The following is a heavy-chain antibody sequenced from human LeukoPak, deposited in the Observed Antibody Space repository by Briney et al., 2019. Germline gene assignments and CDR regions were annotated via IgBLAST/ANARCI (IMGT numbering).Heavy chain of an antibody. CDR1: GGSLNSGDYY. Sequence: SETLSLTCTVSGGSLNSGDYYWRWLRQHPGKGLEWIGHIYSNGSTYYKPSLKSRITISVYTSKNQFSLKLSSVTAADTAVYYCARLSAYHYFWSGYCFESCGQGTLVSDS. CDR3: ARLSAYHYFWSGYCFES. J-gene: IGHJ4*02. D-gene: IGHD3-3*01. V-gene: IGHV4-31*03. CDR2: IYSNGST.